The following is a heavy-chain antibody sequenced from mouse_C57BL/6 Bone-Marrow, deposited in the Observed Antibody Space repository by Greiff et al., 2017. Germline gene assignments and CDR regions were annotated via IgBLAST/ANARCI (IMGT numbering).Heavy chain of an antibody. Sequence: VQLVESGAELVKPGASVKISCKASGYAFSSYWMNWVKQRPGKGLEWIGQIYPGDGDTNYNGKFKGKATLTADKSSSTAYMQLSSLTSEDSAVYVCARSETAQFYFDYWGQGTTLTVSS. CDR2: IYPGDGDT. D-gene: IGHD3-2*02. CDR3: ARSETAQFYFDY. J-gene: IGHJ2*01. CDR1: GYAFSSYW. V-gene: IGHV1-80*01.